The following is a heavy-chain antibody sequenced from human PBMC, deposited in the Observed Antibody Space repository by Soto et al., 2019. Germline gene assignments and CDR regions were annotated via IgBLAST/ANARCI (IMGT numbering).Heavy chain of an antibody. Sequence: QEQLVQSGAEVKKPGSSVKVSCKASGGLFSSYPISWVRQVPGRGIEWMGGIIPFFQPAYYTQRFQGRVTITADESTNTAYMELSSLRSEDTAIYYCAMGGSGYTWFNEFWGQGTLVTVSS. J-gene: IGHJ4*02. D-gene: IGHD3-22*01. CDR1: GGLFSSYP. CDR3: AMGGSGYTWFNEF. CDR2: IIPFFQPA. V-gene: IGHV1-69*01.